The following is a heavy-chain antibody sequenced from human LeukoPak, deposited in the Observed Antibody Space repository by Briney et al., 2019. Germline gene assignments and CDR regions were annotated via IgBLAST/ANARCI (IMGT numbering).Heavy chain of an antibody. J-gene: IGHJ3*01. Sequence: GGSLRLSCAASGFTFSTYWMTWVRQAPGKGLEWVANMKGDGSEIHYVDSVKDRITISRDNAKNSLFLQMNSLRAEDTAVYYCARPAYTAAYDLWGQGTLVTVSS. CDR2: MKGDGSEI. CDR1: GFTFSTYW. CDR3: ARPAYTAAYDL. V-gene: IGHV3-7*01. D-gene: IGHD3-16*01.